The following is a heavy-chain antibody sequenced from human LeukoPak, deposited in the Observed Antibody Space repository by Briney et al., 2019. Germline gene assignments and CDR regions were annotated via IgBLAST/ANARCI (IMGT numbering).Heavy chain of an antibody. CDR2: ISSSSSYI. V-gene: IGHV3-21*01. CDR3: ASKGSGYSYGDSDY. Sequence: PGGSLRLSCAASGFTFSSYSMNSVRQAPGKGLEWVSSISSSSSYIYYADSVKGRFTISRDNAKNSLYLQMNSLRAEDTAVYYCASKGSGYSYGDSDYWGQGTLVTVSS. J-gene: IGHJ4*02. CDR1: GFTFSSYS. D-gene: IGHD5-18*01.